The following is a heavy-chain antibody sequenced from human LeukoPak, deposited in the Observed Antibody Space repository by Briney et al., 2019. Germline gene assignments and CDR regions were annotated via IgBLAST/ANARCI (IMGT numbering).Heavy chain of an antibody. CDR3: ARLKTGYCSGGSCYVPFDP. J-gene: IGHJ5*02. D-gene: IGHD2-15*01. V-gene: IGHV1-18*01. Sequence: GASVKVSCKASGYTFTSYGISWVRQAPGQGLEWMGWISAYNGNTNYAQKLQGRVTMTTDTSTSTAYMELRSLRSDDTAVYYCARLKTGYCSGGSCYVPFDPWGQGTLVTVSS. CDR1: GYTFTSYG. CDR2: ISAYNGNT.